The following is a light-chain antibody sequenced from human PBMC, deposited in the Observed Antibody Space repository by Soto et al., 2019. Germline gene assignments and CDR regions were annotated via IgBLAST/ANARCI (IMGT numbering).Light chain of an antibody. J-gene: IGKJ4*01. V-gene: IGKV1-33*01. CDR2: AAS. CDR1: QDVSNY. CDR3: QQYDNLPFT. Sequence: DIQMTQSPSSLSASVGDRVTITCQASQDVSNYLSWYQQKPGKAPKLLIYAASNLETGVQLRFSESGSGTHFTFTISSLQPEDIATYYCQQYDNLPFTFGGGSNVEIK.